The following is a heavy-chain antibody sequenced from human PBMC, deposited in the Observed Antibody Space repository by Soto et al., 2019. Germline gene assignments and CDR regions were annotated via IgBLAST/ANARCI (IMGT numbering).Heavy chain of an antibody. V-gene: IGHV2-5*02. D-gene: IGHD1-1*01. CDR1: GFSLSSSGVG. J-gene: IGHJ4*02. CDR2: IYWDADK. Sequence: QITLKESGPTRVKPTQTLTLACTFSGFSLSSSGVGVGWIRQPPGKALEQLALIYWDADKRYSPSLKSRLTMPKYTSKNQVALTMPNLDPVDTATYYCAHRAGLQGNWDGGYFDFWGQGALVTVSS. CDR3: AHRAGLQGNWDGGYFDF.